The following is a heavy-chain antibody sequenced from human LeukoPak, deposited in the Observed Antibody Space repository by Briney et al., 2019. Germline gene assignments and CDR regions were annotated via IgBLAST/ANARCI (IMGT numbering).Heavy chain of an antibody. CDR1: GFTFDDYA. Sequence: PGGSLRLSCAASGFTFDDYAMHWVRQAPGKGLEWVSGISWNSGSIDYADSVKGRFTISRDNAKNSLYLQMNSLRAEDTALYYCAKDDSYGGKPNFDYWGQGTLVSVSS. V-gene: IGHV3-9*01. J-gene: IGHJ4*02. CDR3: AKDDSYGGKPNFDY. D-gene: IGHD4-23*01. CDR2: ISWNSGSI.